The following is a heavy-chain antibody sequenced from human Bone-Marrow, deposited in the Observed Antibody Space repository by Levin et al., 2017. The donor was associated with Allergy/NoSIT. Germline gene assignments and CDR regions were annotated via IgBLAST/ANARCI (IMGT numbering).Heavy chain of an antibody. D-gene: IGHD3-22*01. CDR2: ISYDGTNK. J-gene: IGHJ4*02. V-gene: IGHV3-30*04. CDR3: ARDQYDSSGYYARIFAS. Sequence: LSLTCVASGFTFNSYALHWVRQAPGKGLEWVAVISYDGTNKYYADSVKGRFTISRDNSKSTLYLQVNSLRAEDTAVFYCARDQYDSSGYYARIFASWGQGTLVTVSS. CDR1: GFTFNSYA.